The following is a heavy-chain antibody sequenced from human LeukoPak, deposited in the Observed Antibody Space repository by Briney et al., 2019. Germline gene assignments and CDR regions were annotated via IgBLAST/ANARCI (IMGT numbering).Heavy chain of an antibody. CDR2: IWYDGSNK. J-gene: IGHJ6*02. CDR1: GFTFSSYG. D-gene: IGHD2-2*02. Sequence: GRSLRLSCAASGFTFSSYGMHWVRQAPGKGLEWVAVIWYDGSNKYYADSVKGRFTISRDNSKNTLYLQMNSLRAEDTAVYYCARGYIAMDVWGQGTTVTVSS. CDR3: ARGYIAMDV. V-gene: IGHV3-33*08.